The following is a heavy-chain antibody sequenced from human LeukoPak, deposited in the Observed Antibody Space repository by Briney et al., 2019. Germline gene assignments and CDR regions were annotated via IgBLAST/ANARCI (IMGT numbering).Heavy chain of an antibody. Sequence: GGSLRLSCAASGFTVSSNYMSWVRQAPGKGLEWVSVIYSGGSTYYADSVKGRFTISRDNSKDTLYLQMNSLRAEDTAVYYCAKAQLAMRGGFDYWGQGTLVTVSS. CDR2: IYSGGST. J-gene: IGHJ4*02. CDR1: GFTVSSNY. CDR3: AKAQLAMRGGFDY. D-gene: IGHD2-2*01. V-gene: IGHV3-53*01.